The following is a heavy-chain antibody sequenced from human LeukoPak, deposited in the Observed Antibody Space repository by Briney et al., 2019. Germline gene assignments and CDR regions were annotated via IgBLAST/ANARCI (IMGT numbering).Heavy chain of an antibody. J-gene: IGHJ4*02. D-gene: IGHD3-3*01. CDR1: GGSISSYY. CDR2: IYTSGST. V-gene: IGHV4-4*09. Sequence: SETLSLTCTVSGGSISSYYWSWIRQPPGKGLEWIGYIYTSGSTNYNPSLKSRVTISVDTSKNQFSLKLSSVTAADAAVYYCARLPFFGVGTDYWGQGTLVTVSS. CDR3: ARLPFFGVGTDY.